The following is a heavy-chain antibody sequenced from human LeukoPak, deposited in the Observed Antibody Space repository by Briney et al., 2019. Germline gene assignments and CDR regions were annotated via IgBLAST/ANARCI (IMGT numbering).Heavy chain of an antibody. CDR2: IYHSGST. V-gene: IGHV4-38-2*01. Sequence: SETLSLTCAVSGYSISSGYYWGWIRQPPGKGLEWIGSIYHSGSTYYNPSLKSRVTISVDTSKNQFSLKLSSVTAADTAVYYCAGGLAYCSSTSCHDYWGQGTLSPSPQ. CDR1: GYSISSGYY. J-gene: IGHJ4*02. CDR3: AGGLAYCSSTSCHDY. D-gene: IGHD2-2*01.